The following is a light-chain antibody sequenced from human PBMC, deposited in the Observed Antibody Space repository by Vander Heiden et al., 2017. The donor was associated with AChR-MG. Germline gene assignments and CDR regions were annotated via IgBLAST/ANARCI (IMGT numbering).Light chain of an antibody. V-gene: IGKV3-20*01. Sequence: EMVLTQSPGTLSLSPGERATLSCRASQSVSSSYLAWYQQKPGQAPRLLIYGASSRATGIPDRFSGSGSGTDFTLTISRLEPEDFAVYYCQQDGSSHLYSVGQGNKLEIK. CDR1: QSVSSSY. CDR3: QQDGSSHLYS. CDR2: GAS. J-gene: IGKJ2*03.